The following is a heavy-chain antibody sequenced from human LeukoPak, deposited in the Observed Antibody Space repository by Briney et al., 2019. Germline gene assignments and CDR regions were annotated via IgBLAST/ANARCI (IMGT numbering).Heavy chain of an antibody. D-gene: IGHD6-13*01. V-gene: IGHV3-21*01. J-gene: IGHJ4*02. CDR1: GFTFSKVW. Sequence: GGSLRPSCAASGFTFSKVWMSWVRQAPGKGLEWVSSISSSSSYIYYADSVKGRLTISRDNAKNSLYLQMNSLRAEDTAVYYCARDSARPWDSSSWYSLDYWGQGTLVTVSS. CDR3: ARDSARPWDSSSWYSLDY. CDR2: ISSSSSYI.